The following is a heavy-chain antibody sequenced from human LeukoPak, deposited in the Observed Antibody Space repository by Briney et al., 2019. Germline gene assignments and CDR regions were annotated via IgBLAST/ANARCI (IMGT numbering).Heavy chain of an antibody. V-gene: IGHV1-2*02. CDR1: GYTFTGYY. CDR3: ARGPDYYGSGSYFLESGTYNWFDP. Sequence: ASVKVSCKASGYTFTGYYMHWVRQAPGQGLEWMGWINPNSGGTNYAQKFQGRVTMTRDTSISTAYMELSRLRSDDTAVYYCARGPDYYGSGSYFLESGTYNWFDPWGQGTLVTVSS. J-gene: IGHJ5*02. D-gene: IGHD3-10*01. CDR2: INPNSGGT.